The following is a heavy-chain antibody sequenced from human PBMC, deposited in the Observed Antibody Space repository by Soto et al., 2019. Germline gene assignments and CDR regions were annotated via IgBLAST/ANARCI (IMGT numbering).Heavy chain of an antibody. J-gene: IGHJ5*02. Sequence: QVQLQESGPGLVKPSQTLSLTCTVSGGSISSGGYYWSWIRQHPGKGLEWIGYIYYSGSTYYNPSLKSRVTISVDTSKNQFSLKLSSVTAADTAVYYCARVGRGLMTTVFWGWFDPWGQGTLVTVSS. CDR2: IYYSGST. CDR3: ARVGRGLMTTVFWGWFDP. CDR1: GGSISSGGYY. D-gene: IGHD4-17*01. V-gene: IGHV4-31*03.